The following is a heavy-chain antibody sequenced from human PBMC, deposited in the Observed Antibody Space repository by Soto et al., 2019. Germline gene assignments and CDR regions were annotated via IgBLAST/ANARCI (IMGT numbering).Heavy chain of an antibody. CDR1: GYTFTGYY. D-gene: IGHD6-19*01. CDR2: INPNSGGT. CDR3: ARDHGIAVAGSGMDV. Sequence: QVQLVQSGAEVKKPGASVKVSCKASGYTFTGYYMHWVRQAPGQGLEWMGWINPNSGGTNYAQKFQGWVTMTRDTSISTAYMELSRLRSVDTAVYYCARDHGIAVAGSGMDVWGQGTTVTVSS. J-gene: IGHJ6*02. V-gene: IGHV1-2*04.